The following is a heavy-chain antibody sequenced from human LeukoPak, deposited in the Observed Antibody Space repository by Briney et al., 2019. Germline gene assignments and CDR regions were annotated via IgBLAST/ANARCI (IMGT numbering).Heavy chain of an antibody. CDR3: ARDREGGMDV. J-gene: IGHJ6*02. V-gene: IGHV4-59*01. CDR2: IYYSGST. Sequence: SETLSLTCTVSGGSISSYYWSWIRQPPGKGLERIGYIYYSGSTNYNPSLKSRVTISVDTSKNQFSLKLSSVTAADTAVYYCARDREGGMDVWGQGTTVTVSS. CDR1: GGSISSYY.